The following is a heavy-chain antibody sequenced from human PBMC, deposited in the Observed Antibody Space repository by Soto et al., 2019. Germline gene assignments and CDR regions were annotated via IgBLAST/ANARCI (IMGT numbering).Heavy chain of an antibody. CDR2: ISYDGSNK. D-gene: IGHD5-18*01. V-gene: IGHV3-30-3*01. CDR3: ARALFGYSYGY. J-gene: IGHJ4*02. Sequence: QVQLVESGGGVVQPGRSLRLSCAASGFTFSSYAMHWVRQAPGKGLEWVAVISYDGSNKYYADSVKGRLTISRDNSKNTLYLQMNSLRAEDTAVYYCARALFGYSYGYWGQGTLVTVSS. CDR1: GFTFSSYA.